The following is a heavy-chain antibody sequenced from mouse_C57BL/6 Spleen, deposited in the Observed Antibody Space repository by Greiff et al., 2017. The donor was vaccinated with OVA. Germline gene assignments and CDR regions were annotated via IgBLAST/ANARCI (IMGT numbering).Heavy chain of an antibody. V-gene: IGHV5-16*01. CDR1: GFTFSDYY. D-gene: IGHD1-1*01. CDR2: INYDGSST. J-gene: IGHJ3*01. CDR3: ARGPHGSSYSWFAY. Sequence: EVQLVESEGGLVQPGSSMKLSCTASGFTFSDYYMAWVRQVPEKGLEWVANINYDGSSTYYLDSLKSRFIISRDNAKNILYLQMSSLKSEDTATYYCARGPHGSSYSWFAYWGQGTLVTVSA.